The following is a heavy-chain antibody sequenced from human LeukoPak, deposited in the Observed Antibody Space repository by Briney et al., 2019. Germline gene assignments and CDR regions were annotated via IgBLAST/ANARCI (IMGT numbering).Heavy chain of an antibody. D-gene: IGHD2-15*01. J-gene: IGHJ3*02. CDR1: GFTFSSNW. CDR2: INGAGRTT. CDR3: GGCKSWYSTNAFDI. V-gene: IGHV3-74*03. Sequence: GGSLRLSCAVSGFTFSSNWTHWVRQAPGKGLVWVLRINGAGRTTTYAPPVKGRSTLSNTHPKNTPPLHITSWRAEATPVFHCGGCKSWYSTNAFDIWGQGTMVTVSS.